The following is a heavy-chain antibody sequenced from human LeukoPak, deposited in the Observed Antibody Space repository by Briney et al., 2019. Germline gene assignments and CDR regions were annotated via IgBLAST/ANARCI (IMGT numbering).Heavy chain of an antibody. CDR3: AKDWSNLSTSTYYYGSGTYNWFDP. CDR2: IWYDGSNK. CDR1: GFTFSSYG. J-gene: IGHJ5*02. Sequence: GGSLRLSCAASGFTFSSYGMHWVRQAPGKGLEWVAVIWYDGSNKYYADSVKGRFTISRDNSKNTLYLQMNSLRAEDTAVYYCAKDWSNLSTSTYYYGSGTYNWFDPWGQGTLVTVSS. V-gene: IGHV3-33*06. D-gene: IGHD3-10*01.